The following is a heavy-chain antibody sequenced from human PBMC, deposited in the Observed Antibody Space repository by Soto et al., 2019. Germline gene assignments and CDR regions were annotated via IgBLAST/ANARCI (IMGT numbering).Heavy chain of an antibody. CDR1: GGSMNYYY. D-gene: IGHD3-22*01. Sequence: QVKLQESGPGQVKPSETLSLTCSVSGGSMNYYYWTWIRQPPGKGLEWIGSVSHTGSTTYSPSLKSRVVISLDTSRNQFSLTLSSVTAADTAVYFCARYSPPKKAYDSNPGWFDPWGQGTLVAVTS. J-gene: IGHJ5*02. CDR2: VSHTGST. CDR3: ARYSPPKKAYDSNPGWFDP. V-gene: IGHV4-59*03.